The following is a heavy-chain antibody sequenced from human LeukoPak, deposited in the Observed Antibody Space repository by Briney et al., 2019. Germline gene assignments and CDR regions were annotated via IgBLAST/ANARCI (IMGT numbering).Heavy chain of an antibody. CDR3: ASERVVPAAINAFDI. CDR1: GGSISSGDYY. J-gene: IGHJ3*02. V-gene: IGHV4-30-4*01. Sequence: PSETLSLTCTVSGGSISSGDYYWSWIRQPPGKGLEWIGYIYYSGSTYYNPSLKSRVTISVDTSKNQFSLKLSSVTAADTAVYYCASERVVPAAINAFDIWGQGTMATVSS. CDR2: IYYSGST. D-gene: IGHD2-2*01.